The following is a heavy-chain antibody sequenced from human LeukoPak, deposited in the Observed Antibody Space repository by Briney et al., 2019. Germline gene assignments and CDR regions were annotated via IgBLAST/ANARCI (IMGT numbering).Heavy chain of an antibody. J-gene: IGHJ3*02. D-gene: IGHD3-9*01. CDR2: ISGSSSYI. V-gene: IGHV3-21*01. CDR1: GFTFSTYN. CDR3: ARDAVRYYDAFDI. Sequence: GGSLRLSCAASGFTFSTYNMNWVRQAPGKGLEWVSSISGSSSYIYYADSVKGRFSISRDNAQNSLYLQMNSLRAEDTAVYYCARDAVRYYDAFDIWGQGTMVTVSS.